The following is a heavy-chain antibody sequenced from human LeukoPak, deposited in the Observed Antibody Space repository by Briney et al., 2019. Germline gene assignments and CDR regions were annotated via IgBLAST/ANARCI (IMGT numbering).Heavy chain of an antibody. CDR1: GFTFSSYA. CDR3: AKDSSSYSSSSLDY. D-gene: IGHD6-6*01. Sequence: GGSLRLSCAASGFTFSSYAMSWVRQAPGKGLEWVSAISGSGGSTYYADSVKGRFTISRDNSKNTPYLQMNSLRAEDTAVYYCAKDSSSYSSSSLDYWGQGTLVTVSS. V-gene: IGHV3-23*01. CDR2: ISGSGGST. J-gene: IGHJ4*02.